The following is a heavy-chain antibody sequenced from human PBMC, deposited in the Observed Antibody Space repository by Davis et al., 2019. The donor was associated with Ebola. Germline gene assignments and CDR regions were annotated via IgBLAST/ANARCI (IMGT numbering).Heavy chain of an antibody. CDR3: ARAGYCSGGSCPGWFDP. CDR2: INPNSGGT. D-gene: IGHD2-15*01. CDR1: GYIFTGYY. J-gene: IGHJ5*02. Sequence: ASVKVSCKASGYIFTGYYMHWVRQAPGQGLEWMGWINPNSGGTNYAQKFQGRVTMTRDTSISTVYMELSRLRSDDTAVYYCARAGYCSGGSCPGWFDPWGQGTLVTVSS. V-gene: IGHV1-2*02.